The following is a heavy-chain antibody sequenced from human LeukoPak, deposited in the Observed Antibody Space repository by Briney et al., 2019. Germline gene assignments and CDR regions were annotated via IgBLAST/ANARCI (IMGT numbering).Heavy chain of an antibody. J-gene: IGHJ6*04. CDR2: ISYDGSNK. Sequence: GRSLRLSCAAPGFTFSSYGMHWVRQAPGKGLEWVAVISYDGSNKYYADSVKGRFTISRDNSKNTLYLQMNSLRAEDTAVYYCAKETDCSGGSCSFYYYYYGMDVWGKGTTVTVSS. CDR3: AKETDCSGGSCSFYYYYYGMDV. CDR1: GFTFSSYG. V-gene: IGHV3-30*18. D-gene: IGHD2-15*01.